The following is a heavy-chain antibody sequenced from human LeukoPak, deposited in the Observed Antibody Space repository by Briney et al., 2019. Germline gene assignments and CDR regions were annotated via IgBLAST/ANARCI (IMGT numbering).Heavy chain of an antibody. CDR2: IYHSGST. CDR3: ARWDDYGDGPDY. Sequence: PSETPSLTCAVSGYSISGGYYWGWIRQPPGKGLEWIGSIYHSGSTYYNPSLKSRVTISVDTSKNQFSLKLSSVTAADTAVYYCARWDDYGDGPDYWGQGTLVTVSS. V-gene: IGHV4-38-2*01. CDR1: GYSISGGYY. J-gene: IGHJ4*02. D-gene: IGHD4-17*01.